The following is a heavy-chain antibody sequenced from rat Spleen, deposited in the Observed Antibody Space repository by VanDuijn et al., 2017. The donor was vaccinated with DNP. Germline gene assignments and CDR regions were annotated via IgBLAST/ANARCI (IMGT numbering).Heavy chain of an antibody. J-gene: IGHJ2*01. Sequence: EVQLQESGPGLVKPSQSLSLTCSVTDYSINSNYWGWIRRFPGNKMEWIGHINYSGYTSYNPSLKSRISISRDTSKNQFFLQLNSDTTEDTATYYFVRGHPPRGFDYWGQGVMVTVSS. CDR3: VRGHPPRGFDY. CDR1: DYSINSNY. D-gene: IGHD3-8*01. V-gene: IGHV3-1*01. CDR2: INYSGYT.